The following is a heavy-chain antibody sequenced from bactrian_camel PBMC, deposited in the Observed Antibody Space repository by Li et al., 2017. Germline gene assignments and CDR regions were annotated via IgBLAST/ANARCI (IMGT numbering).Heavy chain of an antibody. CDR1: YFPYDTNNR. V-gene: IGHV3S60*01. J-gene: IGHJ4*01. CDR3: AADYAYMGRTNCLSPDALGI. D-gene: IGHD1*01. Sequence: HVQLVESGGGSVQAGGSLRLSCLALYFPYDTNNRMGWSRQVPGKEREGVAIIQPFSDAKYYADSVKGRFTISQDPTKNAVYLQMDTLKPEDTAMYFCAADYAYMGRTNCLSPDALGIWGQGTQVTVS. CDR2: IQPFSDAK.